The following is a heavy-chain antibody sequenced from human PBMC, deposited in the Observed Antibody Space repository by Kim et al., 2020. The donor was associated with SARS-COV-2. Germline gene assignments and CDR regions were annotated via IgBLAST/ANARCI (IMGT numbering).Heavy chain of an antibody. J-gene: IGHJ4*02. CDR3: ARMVGATPFDY. Sequence: YNPSLKRRVPISVDPSKNQFYLRLSSVTAADTAVYYCARMVGATPFDYWGQGTLVTVSS. D-gene: IGHD1-26*01. V-gene: IGHV4-4*09.